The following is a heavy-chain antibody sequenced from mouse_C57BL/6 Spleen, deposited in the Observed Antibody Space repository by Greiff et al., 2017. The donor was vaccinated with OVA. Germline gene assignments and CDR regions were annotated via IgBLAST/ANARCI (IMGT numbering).Heavy chain of an antibody. CDR1: GFSFNSYG. CDR2: IWSGGST. Sequence: QVQLQQSGPGLVQPSQSLSLTCTVSGFSFNSYGVHWVRQSPGKGLEWLGGIWSGGSTDYNAAVISRLSISKANTKSQVFFKMISLHADDTAIYYCARYYDGYFDVWGTGTTVTVSS. J-gene: IGHJ1*03. D-gene: IGHD2-4*01. V-gene: IGHV2-2*01. CDR3: ARYYDGYFDV.